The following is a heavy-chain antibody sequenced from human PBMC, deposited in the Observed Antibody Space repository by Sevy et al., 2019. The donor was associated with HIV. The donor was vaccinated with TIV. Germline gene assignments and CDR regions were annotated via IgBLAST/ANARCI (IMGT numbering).Heavy chain of an antibody. CDR3: ARGDGTGRCFDS. CDR2: INPTSSST. V-gene: IGHV1-46*02. Sequence: ASVKVSCKASGYNFNNYYIHWVRQAPGQGLQWMGVINPTSSSTYNPPKFQGRVTMTRDTSTSTVSLDLGSLRSEDTAVYYCARGDGTGRCFDSWGQGTLVTVSS. CDR1: GYNFNNYY. J-gene: IGHJ4*02. D-gene: IGHD1-26*01.